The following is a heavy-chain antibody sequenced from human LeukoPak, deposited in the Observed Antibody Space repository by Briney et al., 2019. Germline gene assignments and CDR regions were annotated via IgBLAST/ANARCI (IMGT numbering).Heavy chain of an antibody. V-gene: IGHV4-39*01. Sequence: SETLSLTCTVSGGSISSSSYYWGWIRQPPGKGLEWIGSIYYSGSTYYNPSLKSRVTISVDTSKNQFSLKLSSVTAADTAVYYCARRNPNWNYGYNWFDPWGQGTLVTVSS. D-gene: IGHD1-7*01. CDR3: ARRNPNWNYGYNWFDP. J-gene: IGHJ5*02. CDR1: GGSISSSSYY. CDR2: IYYSGST.